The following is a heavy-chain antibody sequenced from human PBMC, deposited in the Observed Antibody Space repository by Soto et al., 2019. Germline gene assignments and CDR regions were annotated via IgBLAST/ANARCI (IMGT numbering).Heavy chain of an antibody. V-gene: IGHV2-5*02. J-gene: IGHJ4*02. CDR2: IYWDDDK. D-gene: IGHD3-3*01. CDR1: GFSLSTSGVG. Sequence: QITLKESGPTLVKPTQTLTLTCTFSGFSLSTSGVGVCWSRQPPGKALERIAVIYWDDDKRYSPSLKSRLTITKDTSKNQVVLTMTNMDPVDTATYYCAPYSTIFGVVTALAYFDYWGQGTLVTVSS. CDR3: APYSTIFGVVTALAYFDY.